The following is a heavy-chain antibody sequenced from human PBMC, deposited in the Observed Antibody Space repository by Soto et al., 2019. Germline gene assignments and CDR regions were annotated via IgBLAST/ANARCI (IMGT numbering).Heavy chain of an antibody. CDR1: GFTFSSYS. CDR3: ARDGRGSYYYYYMDV. V-gene: IGHV3-21*01. J-gene: IGHJ6*03. Sequence: GGSLRLSCAASGFTFSSYSMNWVRQAPGKGLEWVSSTSSSSSYIYYADSVKGRFTISRDNAKNSLYLQMNSLRAEDTAVYYCARDGRGSYYYYYMDVWGKGTTVTVSS. CDR2: TSSSSSYI.